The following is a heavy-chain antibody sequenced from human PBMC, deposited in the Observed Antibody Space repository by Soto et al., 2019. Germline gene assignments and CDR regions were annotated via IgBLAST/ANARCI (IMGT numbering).Heavy chain of an antibody. D-gene: IGHD3-3*01. CDR1: GYPFHTYG. V-gene: IGHV1-18*01. Sequence: ASVKVSCKASGYPFHTYGINWVRQAPGQGLELMGWISAYDGKTTYAEKFQDRLTLTTDRSASTAYMELTSLRADDTAVYYCARDPHDFWTSYWFDPWGQGTLVTVSS. J-gene: IGHJ5*02. CDR2: ISAYDGKT. CDR3: ARDPHDFWTSYWFDP.